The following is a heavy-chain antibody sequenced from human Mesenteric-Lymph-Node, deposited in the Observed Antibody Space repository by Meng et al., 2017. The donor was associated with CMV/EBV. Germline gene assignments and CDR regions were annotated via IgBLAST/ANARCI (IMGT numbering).Heavy chain of an antibody. CDR3: VRDHGLGAAGTRSDF. V-gene: IGHV1-18*04. D-gene: IGHD6-13*01. J-gene: IGHJ4*02. Sequence: SGYSFTSYGLRWVRQAPGQGLEWMGWISGYNENTNYAQKAQGRVTMTKDTTTDTAYMELRSLRSDDTAMYYCVRDHGLGAAGTRSDFWGQGTLVTVSS. CDR2: ISGYNENT. CDR1: GYSFTSYG.